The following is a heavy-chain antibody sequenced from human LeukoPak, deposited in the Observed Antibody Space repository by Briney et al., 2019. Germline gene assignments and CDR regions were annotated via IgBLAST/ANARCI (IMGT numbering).Heavy chain of an antibody. Sequence: SETLFLTCAVYGGSFSGYYWSWIRQPPGKGLEWIGEINHSGSTNYNPSLKSRVTISVDTSKNQFSLKLSSVTAADTAVYYCARGFSGGYFQHWGQGTLVTVSS. CDR2: INHSGST. J-gene: IGHJ1*01. CDR3: ARGFSGGYFQH. CDR1: GGSFSGYY. D-gene: IGHD4-23*01. V-gene: IGHV4-34*01.